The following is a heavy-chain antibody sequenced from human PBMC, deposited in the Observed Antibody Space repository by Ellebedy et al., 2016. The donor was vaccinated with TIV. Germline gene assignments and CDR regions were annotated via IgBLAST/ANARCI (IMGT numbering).Heavy chain of an antibody. D-gene: IGHD3-22*01. CDR2: INVDGSST. CDR1: GFIFSSYW. CDR3: ARGKYYYDGNGYYYGMDV. V-gene: IGHV3-74*01. J-gene: IGHJ6*02. Sequence: PGGSLRLSCAASGFIFSSYWIHWVRQAPGKGLVWVSSINVDGSSTRYADSVKGRFTISRENAKSTMYLQMNSLRAEDTAVYYCARGKYYYDGNGYYYGMDVWGQGTTVTVSS.